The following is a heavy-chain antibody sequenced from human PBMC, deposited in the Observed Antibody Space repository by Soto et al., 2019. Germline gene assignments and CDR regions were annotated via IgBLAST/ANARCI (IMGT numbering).Heavy chain of an antibody. CDR2: ISYEGSNR. Sequence: QVQLVESGGGVVQPGRSLRLSCAASGFTFRDYAMHWVRQAPGKGLEWVAVISYEGSNRYYADSVKGRFTVSRDNSKSTLYLQLNSLRAEDTAVYFCARDLYSRIQPLGGFDPWCQGTLVTVSS. CDR1: GFTFRDYA. J-gene: IGHJ5*02. D-gene: IGHD1-26*01. CDR3: ARDLYSRIQPLGGFDP. V-gene: IGHV3-30*04.